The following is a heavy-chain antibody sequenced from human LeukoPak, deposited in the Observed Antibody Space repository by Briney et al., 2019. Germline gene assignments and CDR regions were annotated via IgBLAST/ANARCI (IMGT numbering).Heavy chain of an antibody. CDR2: ISAYNGNT. CDR1: GYTFTSYG. Sequence: ASVKVSCKASGYTFTSYGISWVRQAPGQGLEWMGWISAYNGNTNYAQKLQGRVTMTTDTSTSTAYMELRSLRSDDTAVYYCARESNNWVRGYGYGPYYFDYWGQGTLVTVSS. V-gene: IGHV1-18*01. D-gene: IGHD5-18*01. J-gene: IGHJ4*02. CDR3: ARESNNWVRGYGYGPYYFDY.